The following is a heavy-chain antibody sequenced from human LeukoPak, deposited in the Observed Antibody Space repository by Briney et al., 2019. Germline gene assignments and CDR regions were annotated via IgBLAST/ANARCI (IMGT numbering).Heavy chain of an antibody. CDR3: ARDENYDSSGYYSD. CDR2: IKQDGSEK. V-gene: IGHV3-7*01. J-gene: IGHJ4*02. D-gene: IGHD3-22*01. Sequence: GGSLRLSCAASGFTFSSYWMSWVRQAPGKGLEWVANIKQDGSEKYYVASVKGRFTISRDNAKNSLYLQMNSLRAEDTAVYYCARDENYDSSGYYSDWGQGTLVTVSS. CDR1: GFTFSSYW.